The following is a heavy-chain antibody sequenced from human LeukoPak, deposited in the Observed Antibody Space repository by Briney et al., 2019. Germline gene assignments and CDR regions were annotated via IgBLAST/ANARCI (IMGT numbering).Heavy chain of an antibody. Sequence: SETLSLTCAVYGGSFSGYYWSWIRQPPGKGLEWIGEINHSGSTNYNPSLKSRVTISVDTSKNQFSLKLSSVTAADAAVYYCARDVDYDFWSGPLDYYYYGMDVWGQGTTVTVSS. CDR3: ARDVDYDFWSGPLDYYYYGMDV. V-gene: IGHV4-34*01. J-gene: IGHJ6*02. D-gene: IGHD3-3*01. CDR1: GGSFSGYY. CDR2: INHSGST.